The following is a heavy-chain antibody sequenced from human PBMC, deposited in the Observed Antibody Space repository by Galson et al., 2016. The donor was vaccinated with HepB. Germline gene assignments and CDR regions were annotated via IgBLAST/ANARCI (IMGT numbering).Heavy chain of an antibody. D-gene: IGHD6-6*01. CDR2: IWYDGSKK. V-gene: IGHV3-33*01. Sequence: SLRLSCAASGFTFSNYGMHWVRQAPGKGLEWVALIWYDGSKKYYAESVKGRLTISRDNSKNTLDLQMNSLRAEDTAVYYCARDGIPSPQDIGGRLPPPYYDGMGGGGQGTAGTVS. CDR1: GFTFSNYG. CDR3: ARDGIPSPQDIGGRLPPPYYDGMGG. J-gene: IGHJ6*02.